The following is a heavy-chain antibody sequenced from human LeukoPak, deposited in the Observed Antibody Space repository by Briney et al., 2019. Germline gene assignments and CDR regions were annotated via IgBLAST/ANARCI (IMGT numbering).Heavy chain of an antibody. V-gene: IGHV3-23*01. Sequence: LPGGSLRLSCAASGFTFTNFDMVWVRQAPGKGLEWVSGISNGGDRAYYADSVKGRFTISRDNFKSALFLQMKSLRVDDTAIYYCAKDAPRTSGWFFLEYWGQGILVTVSS. J-gene: IGHJ4*02. D-gene: IGHD6-19*01. CDR3: AKDAPRTSGWFFLEY. CDR1: GFTFTNFD. CDR2: ISNGGDRA.